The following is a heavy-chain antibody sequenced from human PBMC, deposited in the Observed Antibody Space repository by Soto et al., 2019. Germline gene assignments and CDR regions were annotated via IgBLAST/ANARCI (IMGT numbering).Heavy chain of an antibody. CDR2: ISSSSSYI. J-gene: IGHJ4*02. D-gene: IGHD2-2*01. Sequence: EVQLVESGVGLVKPGGSLRLSCAASGFTFSSYSMNWVRQAPGKWLEWVSSISSSSSYIYYADSVKGRFTISRDNAKNSLYLQMNSLRAEDTAVYYCARDARYCSSTSCSKYYFDYWGQGTLVTVSS. V-gene: IGHV3-21*01. CDR1: GFTFSSYS. CDR3: ARDARYCSSTSCSKYYFDY.